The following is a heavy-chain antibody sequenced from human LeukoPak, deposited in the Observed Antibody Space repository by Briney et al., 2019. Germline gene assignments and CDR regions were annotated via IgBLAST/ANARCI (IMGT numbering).Heavy chain of an antibody. CDR1: GFTFSNYV. J-gene: IGHJ6*03. V-gene: IGHV3-30-3*01. CDR2: ISYDGTNK. CDR3: ARSPTYYYMDV. Sequence: QPGESLRLSCEASGFTFSNYVIHWVRQAPGKGLEWLAVISYDGTNKYYTDSVKGRFTISRDHSKTTVDLQMDSLGGADTAVYYCARSPTYYYMDVWGKGTTATVSS.